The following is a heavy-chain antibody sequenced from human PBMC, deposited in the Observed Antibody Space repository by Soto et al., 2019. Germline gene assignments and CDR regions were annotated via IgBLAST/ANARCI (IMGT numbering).Heavy chain of an antibody. CDR2: INPNSGGT. CDR1: GYTFTGYY. J-gene: IGHJ5*02. Sequence: WASVKVSCKASGYTFTGYYMHWVRQAPGQGLEWMGWINPNSGGTNYAQKFQGRVTMTRDTSISTAYMELSRLRSDDTAVYYCARAPNSYDWFDPWGQGTLVTVSS. CDR3: ARAPNSYDWFDP. V-gene: IGHV1-2*02. D-gene: IGHD1-26*01.